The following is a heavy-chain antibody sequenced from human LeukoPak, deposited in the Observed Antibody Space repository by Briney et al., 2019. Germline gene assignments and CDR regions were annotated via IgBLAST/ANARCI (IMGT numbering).Heavy chain of an antibody. CDR1: GFAFNTYG. J-gene: IGHJ4*02. CDR2: MRSDGSDI. V-gene: IGHV3-33*01. D-gene: IGHD7-27*01. CDR3: ARYQSPKWGSEERYFDY. Sequence: PGKSLRLSCEASGFAFNTYGMHWVRQAPGKGLEWVAVMRSDGSDIYYADSVKGRFTISRDNSKNTLYLQMNSLRAEDTAVYYCARYQSPKWGSEERYFDYWGQGTLVTVSS.